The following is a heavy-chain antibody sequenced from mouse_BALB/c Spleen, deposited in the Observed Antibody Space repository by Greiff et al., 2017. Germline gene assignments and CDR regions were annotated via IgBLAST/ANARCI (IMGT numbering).Heavy chain of an antibody. J-gene: IGHJ2*01. V-gene: IGHV14-3*02. CDR3: AMITEDY. CDR1: GFNIKDTY. CDR2: IDPANGNT. Sequence: EVKLVESGAELVKPGASVKLSCTASGFNIKDTYMHWVKQRPEQGLEWIGRIDPANGNTKYDPKFQGKATITADTSSNTAYLQLSSLTSEDTAVYYCAMITEDYWGQGTTLTVSS. D-gene: IGHD2-4*01.